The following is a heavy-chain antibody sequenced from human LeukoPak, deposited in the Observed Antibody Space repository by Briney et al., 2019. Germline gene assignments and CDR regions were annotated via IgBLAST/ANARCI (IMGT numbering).Heavy chain of an antibody. J-gene: IGHJ4*02. D-gene: IGHD3-16*01. Sequence: GGSLRLSCAASGFTFSSYEMSWVRQAPGKGLEWVSTISGSGGTTYYADSVKGRFTISRDNSKNTLYLQMNSLRDEDTAVYYCVLRGGATDYWGQGNLVTVSS. CDR3: VLRGGATDY. CDR1: GFTFSSYE. CDR2: ISGSGGTT. V-gene: IGHV3-23*01.